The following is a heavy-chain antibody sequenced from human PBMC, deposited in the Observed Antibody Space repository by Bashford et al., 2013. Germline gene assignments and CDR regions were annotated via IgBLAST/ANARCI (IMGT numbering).Heavy chain of an antibody. Sequence: ASVKGSPARASGYTFTSYGISWVRQAPGQGLEWMGWISAYNGNTNYAQKLQGRVTMTTDTSTSTAYMELRSLRSDDTAVYYCARARLTDAFDIWGPRDNGSPSPQ. J-gene: IGHJ3*02. CDR3: ARARLTDAFDI. V-gene: IGHV1-18*01. CDR1: GYTFTSYG. CDR2: ISAYNGNT.